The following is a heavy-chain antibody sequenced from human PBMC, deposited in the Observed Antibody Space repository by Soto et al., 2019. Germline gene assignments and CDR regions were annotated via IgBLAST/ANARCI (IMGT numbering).Heavy chain of an antibody. J-gene: IGHJ4*02. Sequence: GGSLRLSCAASGLTFSDYAMSWVRQAPGKGLEWVSGISGSASSTYYANSVKGRFTISRDNSKNTLNLQMNSLRAEDTAVYYCLTWASGTPDYWGRGTLVTVSS. V-gene: IGHV3-23*01. CDR3: LTWASGTPDY. CDR2: ISGSASST. CDR1: GLTFSDYA. D-gene: IGHD7-27*01.